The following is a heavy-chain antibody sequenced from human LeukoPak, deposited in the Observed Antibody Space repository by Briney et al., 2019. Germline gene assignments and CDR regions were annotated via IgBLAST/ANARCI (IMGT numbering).Heavy chain of an antibody. J-gene: IGHJ5*02. CDR2: IYYSGST. Sequence: SETLSLTCTVSGGSISNINYSWSWIRRPPGRGLEWIGYIYYSGSTYYNPALRSRVTISVDRSKNHFSLELNSVTAADTAVYYRARVMYGEGVRFDPWGQGTLVTVSS. CDR1: GGSISNINYS. CDR3: ARVMYGEGVRFDP. V-gene: IGHV4-30-2*01. D-gene: IGHD2-8*01.